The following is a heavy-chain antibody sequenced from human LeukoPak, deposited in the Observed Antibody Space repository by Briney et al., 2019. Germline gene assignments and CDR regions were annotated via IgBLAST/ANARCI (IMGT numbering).Heavy chain of an antibody. V-gene: IGHV1-69*05. D-gene: IGHD6-13*01. CDR2: IIPIFGTA. J-gene: IGHJ6*03. CDR3: ASGLSPFGIAAAGLTSNSGAYYYYMDV. Sequence: SVKVSCKASGYTFTSYDINWVRQAPGQGLEWMGGIIPIFGTANYAQKFQGRVTITTDEYTRTAYMELSSLRSEDTAVYYCASGLSPFGIAAAGLTSNSGAYYYYMDVWGKGTTVTVSS. CDR1: GYTFTSYD.